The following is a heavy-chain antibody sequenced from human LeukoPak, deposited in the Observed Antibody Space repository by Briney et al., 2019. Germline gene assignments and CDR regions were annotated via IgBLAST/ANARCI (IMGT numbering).Heavy chain of an antibody. J-gene: IGHJ4*02. D-gene: IGHD1-1*01. CDR2: LSYDGSKE. CDR3: ARVRVSYNRDDSRLDC. CDR1: GFTFSGFS. Sequence: GRSLRLACAASGFTFSGFSMHWVRQAPGKGLEWVALLSYDGSKEYYADSVKGRFTISRDNSKNTLYLQLNSLTAEDTAVYYCARVRVSYNRDDSRLDCWGQGTLVTVSS. V-gene: IGHV3-30*04.